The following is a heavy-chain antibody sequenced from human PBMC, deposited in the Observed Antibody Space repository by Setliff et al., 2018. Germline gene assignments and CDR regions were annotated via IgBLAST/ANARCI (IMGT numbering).Heavy chain of an antibody. Sequence: GESLKISCKGSGYRFSSHWIGWVRQMPGKGLEWMGIIYPGDSDTRYSPSFQGHVSMSVDKSIGTAYLQWSSLKASDTAMYYCARVGQQLVYYYYGMDVWGQGTTVTVSS. D-gene: IGHD6-13*01. V-gene: IGHV5-51*01. CDR2: IYPGDSDT. CDR3: ARVGQQLVYYYYGMDV. CDR1: GYRFSSHW. J-gene: IGHJ6*02.